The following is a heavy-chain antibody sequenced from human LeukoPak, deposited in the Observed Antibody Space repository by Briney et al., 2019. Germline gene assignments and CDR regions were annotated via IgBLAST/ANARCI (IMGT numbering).Heavy chain of an antibody. D-gene: IGHD3-9*01. CDR3: ARAGRYFDWLPFDY. CDR1: GDSVSSNSAA. J-gene: IGHJ4*02. Sequence: QTLSLTRAIPGDSVSSNSAAWNLIRHSPSRRLAWLGRIYYRSKWYNDHAVSVKRRITINPDTSKNQFSLQLNSVTPEDTAVYYCARAGRYFDWLPFDYWGQGTLVTVSS. CDR2: IYYRSKWYN. V-gene: IGHV6-1*01.